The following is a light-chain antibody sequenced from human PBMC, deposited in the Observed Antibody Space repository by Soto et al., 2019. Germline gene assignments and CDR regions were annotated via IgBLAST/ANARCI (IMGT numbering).Light chain of an antibody. V-gene: IGLV2-8*01. Sequence: QSVLTQPPSASGSPGQSVAISCTGTSSDVGGYNYVSWYQQHPGKAPKLMIYEVNKRPSGVPDRFSGSKSGNTASLTVSGLQAEDEAVYYCNSYVTSNVVVFGGGTK. CDR2: EVN. CDR3: NSYVTSNVVV. J-gene: IGLJ2*01. CDR1: SSDVGGYNY.